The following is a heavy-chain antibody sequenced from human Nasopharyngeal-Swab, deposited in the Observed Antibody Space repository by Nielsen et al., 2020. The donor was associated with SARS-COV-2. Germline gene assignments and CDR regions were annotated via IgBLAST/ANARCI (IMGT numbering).Heavy chain of an antibody. CDR2: ISGNGGTT. CDR3: AKARLGAAPYDY. V-gene: IGHV3-23*01. D-gene: IGHD2-15*01. CDR1: GFVFRSHA. J-gene: IGHJ4*02. Sequence: GGSLRLSCAASGFVFRSHAMTWVRQTAGKGLEWVASISGNGGTTDYADSVKGRFTIFRDNSKNTVSLQMNSLRADDTAVYYCAKARLGAAPYDYWGQGTLVTVSS.